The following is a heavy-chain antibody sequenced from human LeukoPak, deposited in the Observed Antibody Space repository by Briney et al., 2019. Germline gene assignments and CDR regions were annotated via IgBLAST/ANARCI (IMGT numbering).Heavy chain of an antibody. CDR3: ARRSYVDTAMALDY. CDR2: IYYSGST. J-gene: IGHJ4*02. V-gene: IGHV4-59*08. CDR1: GGSISSYY. Sequence: SETLSLTCTVSGGSISSYYWSWIRQPPGKGLEWIGYIYYSGSTSYNPSLKSRVTISVDTSKNQFSLKLSSVTAADTAVYYCARRSYVDTAMALDYWGQGTLVTVSS. D-gene: IGHD5-18*01.